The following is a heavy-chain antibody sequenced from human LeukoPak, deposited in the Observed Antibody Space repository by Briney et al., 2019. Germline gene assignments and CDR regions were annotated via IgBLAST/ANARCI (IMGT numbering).Heavy chain of an antibody. Sequence: GASVKASCKASGYTFTGYYMHWVRQAPGQGLEWVGWINPNSGGTNYAQKFQGRVTMTRDTSISTAYMELSRLRSDDTAVYYCATDHTEGIAAAVGAFDIWGQGTMVTVSS. CDR3: ATDHTEGIAAAVGAFDI. J-gene: IGHJ3*02. D-gene: IGHD6-13*01. CDR1: GYTFTGYY. V-gene: IGHV1-2*02. CDR2: INPNSGGT.